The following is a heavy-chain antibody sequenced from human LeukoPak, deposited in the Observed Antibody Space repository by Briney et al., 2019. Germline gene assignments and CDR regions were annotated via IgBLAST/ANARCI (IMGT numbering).Heavy chain of an antibody. CDR2: IKHDGGER. CDR1: GFTFTDYW. Sequence: GGSLRLSCVASGFTFTDYWMSWVRQAPGKGLEWVANIKHDGGERYYVDSVKGRFTISRDNAKNSLYLQMSSLRAEDTAVYYCARSYSPFDYWGQGTLVTVSS. J-gene: IGHJ4*02. D-gene: IGHD6-13*01. V-gene: IGHV3-7*05. CDR3: ARSYSPFDY.